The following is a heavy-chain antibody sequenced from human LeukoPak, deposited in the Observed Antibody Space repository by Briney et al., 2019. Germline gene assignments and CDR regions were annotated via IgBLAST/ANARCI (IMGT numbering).Heavy chain of an antibody. D-gene: IGHD3-9*01. CDR2: INPNSGDT. J-gene: IGHJ2*01. Sequence: ASVKVSCKASGYTFTGYSMHSVRQAPGQGLEWMGWINPNSGDTKYAQNFQGRVTMTRDTSISTAYMELSRLRSDDTAVYYCARGVILTGYYTGWIWYFDLWGRGTLVTVSS. CDR1: GYTFTGYS. CDR3: ARGVILTGYYTGWIWYFDL. V-gene: IGHV1-2*02.